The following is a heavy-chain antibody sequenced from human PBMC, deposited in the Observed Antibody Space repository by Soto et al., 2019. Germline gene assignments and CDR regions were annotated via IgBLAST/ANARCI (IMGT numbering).Heavy chain of an antibody. V-gene: IGHV1-46*01. J-gene: IGHJ3*02. D-gene: IGHD3-22*01. CDR3: ARALGTMIVPLSLKNAFDI. CDR1: GYTFTSYY. CDR2: INPSGGST. Sequence: QVQLVQSGAEVKKPGASVKVSCKASGYTFTSYYMHWVRQAPGQGLEWMGIINPSGGSTSYAQKCQGRVTMTRDTSTSTVNMEPSSLRSEDTAVYYCARALGTMIVPLSLKNAFDIWGQGTMVTVSS.